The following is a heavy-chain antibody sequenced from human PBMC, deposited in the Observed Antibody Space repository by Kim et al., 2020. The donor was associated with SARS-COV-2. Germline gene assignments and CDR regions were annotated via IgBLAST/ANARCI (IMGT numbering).Heavy chain of an antibody. CDR1: GFTFSSYS. CDR2: ISSSSSTI. J-gene: IGHJ6*01. Sequence: GGSLRLSCAASGFTFSSYSMNWVRQAPGKGLEWVSYISSSSSTIYYADSVKGRFTISRDNAKNSQYLQMNSLRDEDTAVYYCASLTVTTYIGKHYYYGM. D-gene: IGHD4-4*01. CDR3: ASLTVTTYIGKHYYYGM. V-gene: IGHV3-48*02.